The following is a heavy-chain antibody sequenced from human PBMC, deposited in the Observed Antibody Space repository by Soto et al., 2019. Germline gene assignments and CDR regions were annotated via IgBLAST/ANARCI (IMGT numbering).Heavy chain of an antibody. J-gene: IGHJ4*02. CDR1: GFTFSSYA. V-gene: IGHV3-23*01. Sequence: EVQLLESGGGLVQPGGSLRLSCAASGFTFSSYAMSWVRQAPGKGLEWVSAISGSGGSTYYADSGKGRFTISRDNSKNTLYLQMNSLRAEDTAVYYCAKGDDFWSGYTNWGQGTLVTVSS. CDR3: AKGDDFWSGYTN. CDR2: ISGSGGST. D-gene: IGHD3-3*01.